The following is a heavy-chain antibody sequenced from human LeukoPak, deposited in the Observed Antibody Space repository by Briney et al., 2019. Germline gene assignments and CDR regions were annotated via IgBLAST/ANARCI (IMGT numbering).Heavy chain of an antibody. CDR1: GYTFNNYA. D-gene: IGHD2-21*01. CDR3: ARDFRRHCGGDCSHSD. J-gene: IGHJ4*02. Sequence: GASVKLSCKASGYTFNNYAINWGRQAPGQRLEWMGWINAGNGNTKYSQKFQGRVTMTTDTSTSTAYMELRSLRSDDTAIYYCARDFRRHCGGDCSHSDWGQGTLVTVSS. CDR2: INAGNGNT. V-gene: IGHV1-3*01.